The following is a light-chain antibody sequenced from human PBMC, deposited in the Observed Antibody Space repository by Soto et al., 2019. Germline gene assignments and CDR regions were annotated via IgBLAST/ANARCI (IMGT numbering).Light chain of an antibody. CDR2: DTS. Sequence: EIVLTQSPATLSLSPGERATLSCRASQTVGSYLAWYQQKTGQAPRLLIYDTSNRATGIQVRFSGSGSGTDFTLTISILEPEDFAVYYCQQRSNGPLFTFGPGTKVDIK. V-gene: IGKV3-11*01. CDR3: QQRSNGPLFT. J-gene: IGKJ3*01. CDR1: QTVGSY.